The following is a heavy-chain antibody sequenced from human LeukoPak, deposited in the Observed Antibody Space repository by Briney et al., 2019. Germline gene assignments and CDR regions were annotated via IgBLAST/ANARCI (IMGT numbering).Heavy chain of an antibody. Sequence: GESLKISCKGSGYNFTSYWIGWVRQMPGKGLEWMGIIYPSDSETRYSPSFKGQVTISADKSISTAYVQWSSLKASDTAMYYCAGTTGALYDILTGNYYYYGMDVWGKGTTVTVSS. CDR3: AGTTGALYDILTGNYYYYGMDV. CDR2: IYPSDSET. D-gene: IGHD3-9*01. CDR1: GYNFTSYW. J-gene: IGHJ6*04. V-gene: IGHV5-51*01.